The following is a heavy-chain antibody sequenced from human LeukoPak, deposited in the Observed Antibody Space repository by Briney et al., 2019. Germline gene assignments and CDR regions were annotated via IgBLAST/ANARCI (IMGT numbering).Heavy chain of an antibody. V-gene: IGHV3-23*01. Sequence: GASLRLSCAASGFTFSSYAMSWVRQAPGKGLEWVSAISGSGGSTYYADSVKGRFTISRDNSKNTLYLQMNSLRAEDTAVYYCARHRLDYGSGSYLDYWGQGTLVTVSS. CDR2: ISGSGGST. CDR1: GFTFSSYA. CDR3: ARHRLDYGSGSYLDY. J-gene: IGHJ4*02. D-gene: IGHD3-10*01.